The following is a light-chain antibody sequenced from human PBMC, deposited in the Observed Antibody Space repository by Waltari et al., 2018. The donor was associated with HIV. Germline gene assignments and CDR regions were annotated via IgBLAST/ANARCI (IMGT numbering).Light chain of an antibody. CDR3: QSYDRNSQV. Sequence: FMLAQPHSVSESPGKTITISCTRTSGRIASNYVQWYQRRPGSPPATVIYEDNRRPSGVPDRFSGSIDSSSNSASLTISGLKTEDEADYYCQSYDRNSQVFGGGTKLTVL. CDR2: EDN. CDR1: SGRIASNY. V-gene: IGLV6-57*01. J-gene: IGLJ3*02.